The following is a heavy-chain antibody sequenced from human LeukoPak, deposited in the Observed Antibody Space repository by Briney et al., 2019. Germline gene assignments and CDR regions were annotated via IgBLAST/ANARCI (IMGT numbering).Heavy chain of an antibody. V-gene: IGHV4-34*01. D-gene: IGHD3-10*01. CDR3: ARGRVLLWFGELLFYFDY. CDR2: INHSGST. Sequence: SKTLSLTCAVYGGSFSGYYWSWIRQPPGKGLEWIGEINHSGSTNYNPSLKSRVTISVDTSKNQFSLKLSSVTAADTAVYYCARGRVLLWFGELLFYFDYWGQGTLVTVSS. J-gene: IGHJ4*02. CDR1: GGSFSGYY.